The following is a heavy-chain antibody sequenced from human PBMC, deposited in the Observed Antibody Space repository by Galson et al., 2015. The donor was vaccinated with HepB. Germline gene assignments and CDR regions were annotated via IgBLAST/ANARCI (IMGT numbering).Heavy chain of an antibody. J-gene: IGHJ4*02. V-gene: IGHV3-30-3*01. D-gene: IGHD6-13*01. CDR2: ISYDGSNK. CDR3: AAERGTKAAAGTDY. CDR1: GFTFSSYA. Sequence: SLRLSCAASGFTFSSYAMHWVRQAPGKGLEWVAVISYDGSNKYYADSVKGRFTISRDNSKNTLYLQMNSLRAEDTAVYYCAAERGTKAAAGTDYWGQGTLVTVSS.